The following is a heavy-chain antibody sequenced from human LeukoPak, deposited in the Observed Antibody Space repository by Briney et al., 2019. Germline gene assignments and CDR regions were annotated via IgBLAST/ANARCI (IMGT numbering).Heavy chain of an antibody. D-gene: IGHD2-2*01. J-gene: IGHJ4*02. CDR3: ANRVVPAAMHFDY. CDR1: GFTFSSYS. Sequence: GGSLRLSCAASGFTFSSYSMNWVRQAPGKGLEWVSSISSSSSYIYYADSVKGRFTISRDNSKNTLYLQMNSLRAEDTAVYYCANRVVPAAMHFDYWGQGTLVTVSS. CDR2: ISSSSSYI. V-gene: IGHV3-21*04.